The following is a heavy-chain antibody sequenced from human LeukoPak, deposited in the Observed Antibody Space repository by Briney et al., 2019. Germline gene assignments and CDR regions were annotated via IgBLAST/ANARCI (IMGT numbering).Heavy chain of an antibody. CDR3: ARGYGMDV. V-gene: IGHV3-13*04. CDR2: IATAGDT. J-gene: IGHJ6*02. Sequence: GGSLRLSCAASGFTFSSYDMHWVRLAPGNGLEWDSAIATAGDTYYPGSVKGRFTISRENAKNSLYLQMNSLRAGDTAVYYCARGYGMDVWGQGNTVTVSS. CDR1: GFTFSSYD.